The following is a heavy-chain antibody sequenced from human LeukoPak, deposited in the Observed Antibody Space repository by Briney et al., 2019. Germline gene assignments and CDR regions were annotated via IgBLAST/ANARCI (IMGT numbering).Heavy chain of an antibody. V-gene: IGHV4-4*07. CDR2: VHFSGST. CDR1: SASVTSHH. D-gene: IGHD3/OR15-3a*01. CDR3: ARAVRWTGGPVPAAWFDP. J-gene: IGHJ5*02. Sequence: KASETLSLTCAVSSASVTSHHWAWIRQPAGKGLQWVGRVHFSGSTNYNPSLRSRVAISLDKSKNEVSLTLKSVSAADTAVYYCARAVRWTGGPVPAAWFDPWGQGTRVTVSS.